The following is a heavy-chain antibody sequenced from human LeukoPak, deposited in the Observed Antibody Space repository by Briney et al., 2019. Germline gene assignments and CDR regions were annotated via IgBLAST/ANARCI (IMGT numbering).Heavy chain of an antibody. D-gene: IGHD6-13*01. CDR1: GGSISSYY. V-gene: IGHV4-4*07. CDR3: MRGRRYTSSWSPFYYYMDV. CDR2: IYTSGST. Sequence: SETLSLTCTVSGGSISSYYWSWIRQPAGKGLEWIGRIYTSGSTNYNPSLKSRVTLSVDMSKNQFSLKLSSVTAADTAVYYCMRGRRYTSSWSPFYYYMDVWGKGTTVTVSS. J-gene: IGHJ6*03.